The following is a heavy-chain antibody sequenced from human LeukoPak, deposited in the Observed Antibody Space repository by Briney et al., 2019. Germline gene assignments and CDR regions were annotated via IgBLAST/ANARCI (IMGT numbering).Heavy chain of an antibody. Sequence: GGSLRLSCAASGFTFNGHWMSWVRQAPGKGLEWVATIRRDGGAKYYLDSVEGRFIISRDNAKNSLSLQMDSLRAEDTAVYYCAKDPGDSVRGYYMDVWGKGTTVIVSS. CDR1: GFTFNGHW. CDR2: IRRDGGAK. CDR3: AKDPGDSVRGYYMDV. J-gene: IGHJ6*03. V-gene: IGHV3-7*01. D-gene: IGHD1-26*01.